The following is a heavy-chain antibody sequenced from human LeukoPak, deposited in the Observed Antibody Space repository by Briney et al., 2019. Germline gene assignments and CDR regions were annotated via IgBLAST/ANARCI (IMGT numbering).Heavy chain of an antibody. D-gene: IGHD3-22*01. V-gene: IGHV3-74*01. CDR2: INSDGSST. CDR3: ARDPAYLRYYDSSGYYDY. J-gene: IGHJ4*02. CDR1: GFTFSSYW. Sequence: PGGSLRLSCAASGFTFSSYWMHWVRQAPGKGLVGVSRINSDGSSTSYADSVKGRFTISRDNARNTLYLQMNSLRAEDTAVYYCARDPAYLRYYDSSGYYDYWGQGTLVTVSS.